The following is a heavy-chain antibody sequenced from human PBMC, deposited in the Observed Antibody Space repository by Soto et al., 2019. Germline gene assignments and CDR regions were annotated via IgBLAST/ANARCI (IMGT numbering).Heavy chain of an antibody. D-gene: IGHD3-3*01. CDR1: GFTFSSYW. CDR3: AREGNADYDFWSGYDY. CDR2: IKQDGSEK. J-gene: IGHJ4*02. V-gene: IGHV3-7*01. Sequence: GGSLRLSCAASGFTFSSYWMSWVRQAPGKGLEWVANIKQDGSEKYYVDSVKGRFTISRDNAKNSLYLQMNSLRAEDTAVYYCAREGNADYDFWSGYDYWGQGTLVTVSS.